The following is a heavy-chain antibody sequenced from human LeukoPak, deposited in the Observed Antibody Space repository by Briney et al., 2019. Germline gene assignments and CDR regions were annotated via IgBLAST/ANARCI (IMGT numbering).Heavy chain of an antibody. D-gene: IGHD2-2*01. J-gene: IGHJ6*02. CDR2: ISYDGSNK. CDR3: AKDHEVPAAGSLWYYYGMDV. Sequence: GGSLRLSCAASGFTFSSYGMHWVRQAPGKGLEWVAVISYDGSNKYYADSVKGRFTISRDNSKNTLYLQMNSLRAEDTAVYYCAKDHEVPAAGSLWYYYGMDVWGQGTTVTVSS. CDR1: GFTFSSYG. V-gene: IGHV3-30*18.